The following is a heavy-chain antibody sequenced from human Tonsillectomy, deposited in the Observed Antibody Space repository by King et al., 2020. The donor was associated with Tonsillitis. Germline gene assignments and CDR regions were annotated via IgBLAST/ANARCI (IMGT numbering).Heavy chain of an antibody. CDR2: ISSSSSYI. J-gene: IGHJ6*02. CDR3: ASAPELLLPYYYYYGMDV. CDR1: GFTFSSYS. D-gene: IGHD2-15*01. V-gene: IGHV3-21*01. Sequence: VQLVESGGGLVKPGGSLRLSCAASGFTFSSYSMNWVRQAPGKGLEWVSSISSSSSYIYYADSVKGRFTISRDNAKNSLYLQMNSLRAEDTAVYYCASAPELLLPYYYYYGMDVWGQGTTVTVSS.